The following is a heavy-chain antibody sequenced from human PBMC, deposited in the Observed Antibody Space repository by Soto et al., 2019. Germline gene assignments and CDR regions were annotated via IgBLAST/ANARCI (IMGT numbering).Heavy chain of an antibody. J-gene: IGHJ6*02. CDR3: ARDHDYDFWSGYPTLGVMDV. CDR2: INPNSGGT. V-gene: IGHV1-2*04. D-gene: IGHD3-3*01. Sequence: ASVKVSCKASGYTFTGYYMHWVRQAPGQGLEWMGWINPNSGGTNYAKKFQGWVTMTRDTSISTAYMELNSLRAEDTAVYYCARDHDYDFWSGYPTLGVMDVWGQGTTVTVSS. CDR1: GYTFTGYY.